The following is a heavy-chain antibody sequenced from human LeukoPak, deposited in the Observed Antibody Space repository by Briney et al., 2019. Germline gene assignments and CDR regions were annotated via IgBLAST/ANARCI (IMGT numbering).Heavy chain of an antibody. Sequence: SETLSLTCAVYGGSFSSYYWSWIRQPPGKGLEWIGEINHSGGTNYSPSLKSRVTISVDTSKNQFSLKLSSVTAADTAVYYCARVRGDYYGSGIGNWFDPWGQGTLVTVSS. V-gene: IGHV4-34*01. J-gene: IGHJ5*02. CDR2: INHSGGT. CDR1: GGSFSSYY. CDR3: ARVRGDYYGSGIGNWFDP. D-gene: IGHD3-10*01.